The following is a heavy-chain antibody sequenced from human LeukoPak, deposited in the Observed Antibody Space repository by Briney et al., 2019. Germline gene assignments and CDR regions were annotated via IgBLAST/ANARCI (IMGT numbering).Heavy chain of an antibody. CDR2: IIPIFGTA. CDR1: GGTFSSYA. V-gene: IGHV1-69*05. J-gene: IGHJ4*02. CDR3: ATPGHLTFDY. Sequence: ASVKVSCKASGGTFSSYAISWVRQAPGQGLEWMGGIIPIFGTANYAQKFQGRVTITTDESTSTAYMELSSLRSEDTAVYYCATPGHLTFDYWGQGTLVTVSS.